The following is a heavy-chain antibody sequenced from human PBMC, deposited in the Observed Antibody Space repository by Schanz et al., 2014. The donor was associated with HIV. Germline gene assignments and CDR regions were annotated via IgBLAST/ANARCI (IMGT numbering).Heavy chain of an antibody. V-gene: IGHV3-30*18. CDR3: AKVARWDYYGMDV. J-gene: IGHJ6*02. CDR2: ISHDGSNK. CDR1: GFTFSNYG. Sequence: QVQLVESGGGVVQPGRSLRLSCEASGFTFSNYGMHWVRQAPGKGLEWVAVISHDGSNKYYADSVKGRFTISRDNSKITLFLHMNSLRLEDTAVYYCAKVARWDYYGMDVWGQGTTVTVSS.